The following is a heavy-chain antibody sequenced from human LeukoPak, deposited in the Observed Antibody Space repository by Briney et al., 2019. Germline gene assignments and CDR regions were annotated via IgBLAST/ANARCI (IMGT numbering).Heavy chain of an antibody. V-gene: IGHV4-39*01. Sequence: PSETLSLTCTVSGGSISSSSYYWGWIRQPPGKGLEWIGSIYYSGSTYYNPSLKSRVTISVDTSKNQFSLKLSSVTAADTAVYYCARQGARLLSDGDYPRWFDPWGQGTLVTVSS. CDR2: IYYSGST. D-gene: IGHD4-17*01. CDR1: GGSISSSSYY. J-gene: IGHJ5*02. CDR3: ARQGARLLSDGDYPRWFDP.